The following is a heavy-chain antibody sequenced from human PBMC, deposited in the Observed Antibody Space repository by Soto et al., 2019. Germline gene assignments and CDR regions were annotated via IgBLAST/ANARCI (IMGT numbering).Heavy chain of an antibody. CDR3: ARGHSVNAGIITY. Sequence: LRVRWAASGCNIANPDMSRIRKPPGKGLEWISYIISGGSISYADSVRGRFTISRDIAENSLYLQMNSLRAEDTAVYYCARGHSVNAGIITYWGQGILVTVSS. CDR1: GCNIANPD. V-gene: IGHV3-11*04. J-gene: IGHJ4*02. CDR2: IISGGSI. D-gene: IGHD6-13*01.